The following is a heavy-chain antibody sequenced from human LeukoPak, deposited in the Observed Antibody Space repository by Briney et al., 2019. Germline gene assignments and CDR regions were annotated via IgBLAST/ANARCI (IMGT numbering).Heavy chain of an antibody. CDR2: IHHSGTT. Sequence: PSETLSLTCAVYGGSFSDSYWTWIRQRPGKGLEWIGEIHHSGTTKFNPSPQSRVSISVDTAKNQFFLRVASMTAADTALYYCARGRKVSGVRRINWARHENYFFYYIDVWGKGTSVSVSS. CDR3: ARGRKVSGVRRINWARHENYFFYYIDV. D-gene: IGHD1-14*01. V-gene: IGHV4-34*01. J-gene: IGHJ6*03. CDR1: GGSFSDSY.